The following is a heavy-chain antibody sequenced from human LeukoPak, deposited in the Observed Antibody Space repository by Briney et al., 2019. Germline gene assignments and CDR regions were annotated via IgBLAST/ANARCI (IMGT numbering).Heavy chain of an antibody. D-gene: IGHD1-26*01. CDR1: GFSVINNY. CDR3: ARSGPIDY. CDR2: IYSGGST. J-gene: IGHJ4*02. Sequence: GGSLRLSCAASGFSVINNYITWVRQAPGKGLEWVSIIYSGGSTYYADSVKGRFTTSRDNSKNTVYLQMNSLRAEDTAVYYCARSGPIDYWGQGTLVTVSS. V-gene: IGHV3-53*01.